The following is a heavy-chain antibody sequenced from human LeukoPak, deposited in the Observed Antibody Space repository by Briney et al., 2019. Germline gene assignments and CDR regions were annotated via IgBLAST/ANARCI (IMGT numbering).Heavy chain of an antibody. J-gene: IGHJ5*02. V-gene: IGHV3-23*01. CDR1: GFTFSSYA. D-gene: IGHD1-1*01. Sequence: PGASLGLSCAASGFTFSSYAMSWVRQAPGKGLEWVSAISGSGGSTYYADSVKGRFTISRDNSKNTLYLQMNSLRAEDTAVYYCAKDRASTTPNWFDPWGQGTLVTVSS. CDR3: AKDRASTTPNWFDP. CDR2: ISGSGGST.